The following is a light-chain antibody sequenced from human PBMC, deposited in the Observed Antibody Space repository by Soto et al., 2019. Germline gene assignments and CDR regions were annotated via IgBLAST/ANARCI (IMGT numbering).Light chain of an antibody. CDR2: AAS. J-gene: IGKJ1*01. V-gene: IGKV3-20*01. CDR3: QQYGSSGT. Sequence: EVVMTQSPATLSVSPGERANLSCRASQSVNTNLAWYQQKPGEAPRVLIYAASNRATGIPDRFSGSGSGTDFTLTISRLEPEDFAVYYCQQYGSSGTFGQGTKVDIK. CDR1: QSVNTN.